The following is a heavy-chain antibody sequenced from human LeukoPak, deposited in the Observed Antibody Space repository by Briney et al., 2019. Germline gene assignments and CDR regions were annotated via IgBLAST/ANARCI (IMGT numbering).Heavy chain of an antibody. CDR1: GFTFDGYA. CDR2: ISWNSGSI. D-gene: IGHD6-19*01. V-gene: IGHV3-9*01. CDR3: AKDIRGSSGWYYFDY. Sequence: GGSLRLSCAASGFTFDGYAMHWVRQAPGKGLEWVSGISWNSGSIGYADSVKGRFTISRDNAKNSLYLQMNSLRAEDTALYYCAKDIRGSSGWYYFDYWGQGTLVTVSS. J-gene: IGHJ4*02.